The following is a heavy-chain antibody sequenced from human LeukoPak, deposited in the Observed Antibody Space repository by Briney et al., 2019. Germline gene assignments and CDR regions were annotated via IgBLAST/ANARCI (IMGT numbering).Heavy chain of an antibody. CDR1: GGSISSYY. D-gene: IGHD3-22*01. J-gene: IGHJ4*02. CDR3: ARQYYYDSSGCFDY. V-gene: IGHV4-4*07. CDR2: IYTSGST. Sequence: SETLSLTCTVSGGSISSYYWSWIRQPAGKGLEWIGRIYTSGSTNYNPSLKSRVTMSVDTSKNQFSLKLSSVTAADTAEYYCARQYYYDSSGCFDYWGQGTLVTVSS.